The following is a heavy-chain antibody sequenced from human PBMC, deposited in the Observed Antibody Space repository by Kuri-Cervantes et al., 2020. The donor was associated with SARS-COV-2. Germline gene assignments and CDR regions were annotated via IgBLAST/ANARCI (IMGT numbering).Heavy chain of an antibody. CDR3: AKASIAAAGEGNYYYYYYMDV. D-gene: IGHD6-13*01. CDR2: ISYDGSNK. V-gene: IGHV3-30-3*02. CDR1: GFTFSSYA. J-gene: IGHJ6*03. Sequence: GGSLRLSCAASGFTFSSYAMHWVRQAPGKGLEWVAVISYDGSNKYYADSVKGRFTISRDNSKNTLGLQMNSLRAEDTAVYYCAKASIAAAGEGNYYYYYYMDVWGKGTTVTVSS.